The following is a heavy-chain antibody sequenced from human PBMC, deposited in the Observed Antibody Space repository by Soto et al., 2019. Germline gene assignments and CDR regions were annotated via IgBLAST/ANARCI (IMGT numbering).Heavy chain of an antibody. CDR1: GFTFSSYD. D-gene: IGHD3-10*01. CDR3: ARNSLLSPWTLNY. CDR2: IWYDGTNK. Sequence: PGGSLRLSCAASGFTFSSYDMHWVRKAPGKGLEWVAVIWYDGTNKYYVDSVKGRFTISRDNSQNTLYLQMNSLRAEDTAVYYCARNSLLSPWTLNYWGQGTLVTVSS. V-gene: IGHV3-33*01. J-gene: IGHJ4*02.